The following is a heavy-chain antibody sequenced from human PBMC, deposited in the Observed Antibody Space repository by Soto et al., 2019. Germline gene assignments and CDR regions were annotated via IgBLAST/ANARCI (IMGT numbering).Heavy chain of an antibody. V-gene: IGHV4-59*08. Sequence: SETLSLTCTVSGGSISSYYWSWIRQPPGKGLEWIGYIYYSGSTNYNPSLKSRVTISVDTSKNQSSLKLSSVTAADTAVYYCARHGSYYDSSGYFNFDYWGQGTLVTVS. J-gene: IGHJ4*02. CDR3: ARHGSYYDSSGYFNFDY. CDR2: IYYSGST. D-gene: IGHD3-22*01. CDR1: GGSISSYY.